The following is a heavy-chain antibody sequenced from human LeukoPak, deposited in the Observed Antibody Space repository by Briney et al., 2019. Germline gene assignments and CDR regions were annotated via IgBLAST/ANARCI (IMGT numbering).Heavy chain of an antibody. J-gene: IGHJ5*02. CDR2: ISWNSGST. CDR3: VRGNFGPAQWFDP. CDR1: GFTFDDYA. D-gene: IGHD3/OR15-3a*01. Sequence: GRSLRLSCAASGFTFDDYAMHWVRQVPGKGLEWVSGISWNSGSTGYAGSVKGRFTMSRDNTKNSLYLQMNSLTPDDTALYYCVRGNFGPAQWFDPWGQGTLVTVSP. V-gene: IGHV3-9*01.